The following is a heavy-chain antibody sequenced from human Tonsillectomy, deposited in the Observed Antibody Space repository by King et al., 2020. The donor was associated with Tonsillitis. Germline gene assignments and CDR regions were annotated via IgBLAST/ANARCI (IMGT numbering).Heavy chain of an antibody. J-gene: IGHJ4*02. CDR1: GYTFTSYY. CDR2: INPSGGST. CDR3: ASGGRIAARPPHRADY. Sequence: VQLVESGAEAKKPGASVKVSCKASGYTFTSYYMHWVRQTPGQGLECMGIINPSGGSTSYAQKFQGRVTMTRDTPTSTVYMELSSLRSEDTAVYYCASGGRIAARPPHRADYWGQGTLVTVSS. V-gene: IGHV1-46*01. D-gene: IGHD6-6*01.